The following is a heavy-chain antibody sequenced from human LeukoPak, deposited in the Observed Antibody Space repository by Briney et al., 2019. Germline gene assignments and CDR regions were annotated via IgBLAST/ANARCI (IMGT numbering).Heavy chain of an antibody. CDR2: VWSDGTNK. CDR3: ARDHVIRQAPPGF. CDR1: GFTFTNYG. Sequence: GGSLRLSCAASGFTFTNYGMHWVRQAPGKGLEWVAVVWSDGTNKYYADSVKGRFTISRDNSKNTAYLQMNSLRAEDTAVYYCARDHVIRQAPPGFWGQGTLVTVSS. D-gene: IGHD3-10*01. J-gene: IGHJ4*02. V-gene: IGHV3-33*01.